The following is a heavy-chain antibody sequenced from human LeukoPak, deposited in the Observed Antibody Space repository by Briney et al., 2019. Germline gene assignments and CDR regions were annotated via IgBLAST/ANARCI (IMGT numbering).Heavy chain of an antibody. CDR1: GYTFTSYG. V-gene: IGHV1-69*05. D-gene: IGHD3-22*01. CDR2: IIPIFGTA. J-gene: IGHJ3*02. CDR3: ARDHLPLAYYDRLDAFDI. Sequence: ASVKVSCKASGYTFTSYGISWVRQAPGQRLEWMGRIIPIFGTANYAQKFQGRVTITTDESTSTAYMELSILTSEDTALYYCARDHLPLAYYDRLDAFDIWGQGTMVTVSS.